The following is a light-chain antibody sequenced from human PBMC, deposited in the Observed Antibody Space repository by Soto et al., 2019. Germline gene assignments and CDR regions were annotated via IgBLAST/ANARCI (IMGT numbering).Light chain of an antibody. Sequence: EIVLTQSPGTLSLSPGERATLSCRASQSVSSSYLAWYQHKPGQAPRLLIYGASSRATDIADRFSGSGSGTDFTLTISRLEPEDFAMYYCQQYGGSPTTFGQGTKVDIK. CDR1: QSVSSSY. V-gene: IGKV3-20*01. CDR2: GAS. J-gene: IGKJ1*01. CDR3: QQYGGSPTT.